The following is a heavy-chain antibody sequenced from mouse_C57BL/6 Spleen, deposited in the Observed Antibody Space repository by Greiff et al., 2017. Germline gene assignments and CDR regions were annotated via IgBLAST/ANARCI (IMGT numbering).Heavy chain of an antibody. Sequence: EVHLVESGPGLVKPSQSLSLTCSVTGYSITSGYYWNWIRQFPGNKLEWMGYISYDGSNNYNPSLKNRISITRDTSKNQFFLKLNSVTTEDTATYYCARGGWPYAMDYWGQGTSVTVSS. CDR2: ISYDGSN. V-gene: IGHV3-6*01. CDR3: ARGGWPYAMDY. J-gene: IGHJ4*01. CDR1: GYSITSGYY. D-gene: IGHD1-1*02.